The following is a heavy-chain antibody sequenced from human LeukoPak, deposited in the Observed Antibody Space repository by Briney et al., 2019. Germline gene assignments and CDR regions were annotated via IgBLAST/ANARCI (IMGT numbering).Heavy chain of an antibody. J-gene: IGHJ4*02. D-gene: IGHD5-24*01. CDR1: GFILSNYA. Sequence: PGGSLRLSCAASGFILSNYAMHWVRQPAGKGLEWVSALGTAGDTFYPGSEKGRFTISRDNAKKSLFLQMSSLRAEDTAIYYCARQSTPHGNFDYWGQGTLVTVSS. V-gene: IGHV3-13*01. CDR3: ARQSTPHGNFDY. CDR2: LGTAGDT.